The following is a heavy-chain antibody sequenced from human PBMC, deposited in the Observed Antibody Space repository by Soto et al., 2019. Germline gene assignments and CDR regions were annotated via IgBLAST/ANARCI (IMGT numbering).Heavy chain of an antibody. CDR3: AKSXXCSTAXCYQVN. CDR1: GITFSSSA. CDR2: NSGGSGYT. V-gene: IGHV3-23*01. D-gene: IGHD2-2*01. Sequence: EVQLLESGGGLVQPGGSLRLSCAASGITFSSSAMSWVRQAPGKGLEWVSSNSGGSGYTYYAESVKGRXTISXDNXXXXXXXXXXXXXXXXXXXYYXAKSXXCSTAXCYQVNWGQGTLVTVXX. J-gene: IGHJ4*02.